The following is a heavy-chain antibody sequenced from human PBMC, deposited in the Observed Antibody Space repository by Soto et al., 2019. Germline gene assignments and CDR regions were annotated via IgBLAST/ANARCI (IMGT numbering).Heavy chain of an antibody. D-gene: IGHD4-17*01. V-gene: IGHV1-18*04. Sequence: ASVKVSCKASGERFTTYGISWVRQAPGQGLEWMGWISTYNTNTKYAPKFQGRLLLTTDTSTTTAHMELRSLRPDDTAVYYCARWAGQVRDYGGPFDYWGQGTLVTVSS. CDR3: ARWAGQVRDYGGPFDY. J-gene: IGHJ4*02. CDR2: ISTYNTNT. CDR1: GERFTTYG.